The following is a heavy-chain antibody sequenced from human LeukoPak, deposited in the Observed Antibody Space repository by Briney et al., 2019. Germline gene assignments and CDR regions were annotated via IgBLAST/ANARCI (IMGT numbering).Heavy chain of an antibody. Sequence: PSETLSLTCTVSGGSISSGGYSWSWIRQHPGKGLEWIGYIYYSGSTYYNPSLKSRVTISVDTSKNQFSLKLSSVTAADTAVYYCARGRITGGDAFDIWGQGTMVTVSS. CDR2: IYYSGST. CDR3: ARGRITGGDAFDI. D-gene: IGHD7-27*01. J-gene: IGHJ3*02. V-gene: IGHV4-31*03. CDR1: GGSISSGGYS.